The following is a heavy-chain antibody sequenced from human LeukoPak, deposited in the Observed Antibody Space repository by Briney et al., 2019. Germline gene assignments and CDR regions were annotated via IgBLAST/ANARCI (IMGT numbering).Heavy chain of an antibody. D-gene: IGHD3-22*01. CDR1: GYSFTNYW. V-gene: IGHV5-51*01. CDR3: ARQHYYDSSGYAT. CDR2: IYPGDSDT. J-gene: IGHJ3*01. Sequence: GESLKISCKGSGYSFTNYWIAWVRQMPGKGLEWMGIIYPGDSDTRTSPSFQGQVTISADKSISTAYLQWSSLKASDTAMYYCARQHYYDSSGYATWGQGTMVTVSS.